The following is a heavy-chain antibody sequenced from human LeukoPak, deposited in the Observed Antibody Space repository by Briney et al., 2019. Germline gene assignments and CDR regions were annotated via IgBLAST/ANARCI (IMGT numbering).Heavy chain of an antibody. J-gene: IGHJ4*02. CDR2: IRTAGDT. CDR1: GFTFSSYD. CDR3: AKAKDPIAAAGTFDY. D-gene: IGHD6-13*01. Sequence: GGSLRLSCAASGFTFSSYDMHWVRQVTGKGLEWVSAIRTAGDTYYPGSVKGRFTISRENAKNSLYLQMNSLRAEDTAVYYCAKAKDPIAAAGTFDYWGQGTLVTVSS. V-gene: IGHV3-13*01.